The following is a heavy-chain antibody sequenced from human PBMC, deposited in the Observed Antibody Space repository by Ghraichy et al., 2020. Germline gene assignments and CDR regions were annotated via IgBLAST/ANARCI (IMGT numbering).Heavy chain of an antibody. Sequence: ASVKVSCKASGYTFTSYALHWVRQAPGQSLEWMGWINAGNGNTRYSQRLQGRVTLTRDTSASTAYMELSSLRSEDTAVYYCAREARDYDVWSGYYTAGVDFWGQGTAVDVSS. J-gene: IGHJ6*02. CDR3: AREARDYDVWSGYYTAGVDF. D-gene: IGHD3-3*01. V-gene: IGHV1-3*01. CDR1: GYTFTSYA. CDR2: INAGNGNT.